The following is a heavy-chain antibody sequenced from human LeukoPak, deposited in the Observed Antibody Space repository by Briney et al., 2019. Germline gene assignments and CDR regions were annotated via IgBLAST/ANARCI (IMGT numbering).Heavy chain of an antibody. CDR1: GFTFSSYA. CDR3: ARGYYGSGSYYMGNY. CDR2: IWYDGSNK. J-gene: IGHJ4*02. D-gene: IGHD3-10*01. V-gene: IGHV3-33*01. Sequence: GGSLRLSCAASGFTFSSYARHWVRQAPGKGLEWVAVIWYDGSNKYYADSVKGRFTISRDNSKNTLYLQMNSLRVEDSALYYCARGYYGSGSYYMGNYWGQGTLVTVSS.